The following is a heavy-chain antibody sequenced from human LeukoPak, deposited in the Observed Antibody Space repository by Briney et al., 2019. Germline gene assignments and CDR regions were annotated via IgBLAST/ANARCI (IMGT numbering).Heavy chain of an antibody. D-gene: IGHD6-25*01. CDR3: ARHAAWFDP. J-gene: IGHJ5*02. Sequence: KSSETLSLTCSVSGTSISSYHWSWIRQPPGKGLEWIGDIHYSGSTNNNPSLKSRVTISVDTSKNQFSLKLGSVTAADTAVYYCARHAAWFDPWGQGTLVTVSS. V-gene: IGHV4-59*08. CDR2: IHYSGST. CDR1: GTSISSYH.